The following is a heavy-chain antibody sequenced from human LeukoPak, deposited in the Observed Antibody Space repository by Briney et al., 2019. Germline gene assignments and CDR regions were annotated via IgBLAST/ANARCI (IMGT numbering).Heavy chain of an antibody. CDR1: GFTFSSNY. V-gene: IGHV3-66*01. D-gene: IGHD6-13*01. Sequence: VGSLRLSCAASGFTFSSNYMSGVRESRGGGVECVSVIYSGGSTYYAYSVKGRFTISRDNSKNTLYLQMNSLRAEDTAVYYCARDRSSSWFYYWGQGTLVTVSS. J-gene: IGHJ4*02. CDR3: ARDRSSSWFYY. CDR2: IYSGGST.